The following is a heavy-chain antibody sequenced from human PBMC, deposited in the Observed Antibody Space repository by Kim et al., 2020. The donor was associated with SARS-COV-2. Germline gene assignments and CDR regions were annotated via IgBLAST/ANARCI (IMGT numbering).Heavy chain of an antibody. Sequence: GGSLRLSCAASGFTFSSYGMHWVRQAPGKGLEWVAVIWYDGSNKYYADSVKGRFTISRDNSKNTLYLQMNSLRAEDTAVYYCAKGDVGVPCMDVWGQGTTGAVSS. CDR2: IWYDGSNK. CDR1: GFTFSSYG. D-gene: IGHD1-26*01. J-gene: IGHJ6*02. CDR3: AKGDVGVPCMDV. V-gene: IGHV3-30*02.